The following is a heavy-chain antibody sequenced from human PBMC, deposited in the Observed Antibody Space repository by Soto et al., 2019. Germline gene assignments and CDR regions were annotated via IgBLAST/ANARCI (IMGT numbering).Heavy chain of an antibody. D-gene: IGHD4-4*01. CDR1: GYSFTRYG. CDR2: ISSQTGNT. V-gene: IGHV1-18*01. CDR3: ARDHSPYYYYGMDV. J-gene: IGHJ6*02. Sequence: QVQLVPSGPELKKPGASVRVSCQASGYSFTRYGVSWVRQAPGQGLEWMGWISSQTGNTKYAQRFQGRVTMTTETSTRTVYLELRSLRSDDTAIYFCARDHSPYYYYGMDVWGQGTTVSVSS.